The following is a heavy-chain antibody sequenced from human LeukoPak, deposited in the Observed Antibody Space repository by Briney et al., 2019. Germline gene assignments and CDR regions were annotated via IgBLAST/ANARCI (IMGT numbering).Heavy chain of an antibody. J-gene: IGHJ6*02. V-gene: IGHV3-53*01. CDR3: ARALGGYYGMDV. CDR2: IYSGGST. Sequence: GGSLRLSRAASGFTVSSNYMSWVRQAPGKGLEWVSVIYSGGSTYYADSVKGRFTISRDNSKNTLYLQMNSLRAEDTAVYYCARALGGYYGMDVWGQGTTVTVSS. D-gene: IGHD3-16*01. CDR1: GFTVSSNY.